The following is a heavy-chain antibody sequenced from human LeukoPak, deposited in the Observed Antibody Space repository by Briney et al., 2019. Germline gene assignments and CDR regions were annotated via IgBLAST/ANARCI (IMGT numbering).Heavy chain of an antibody. J-gene: IGHJ2*01. D-gene: IGHD6-19*01. CDR3: ARCSRLGAVASGWYFDL. Sequence: SETLSLTCTVSGGSISSSTYYWGWIRQPPGKGLEWIGEINHSGSTNYNPSLKSRVTISVDTSKNQFSLKLSSVTAADTAVYYCARCSRLGAVASGWYFDLWGRGTLVTVSS. CDR1: GGSISSSTYY. V-gene: IGHV4-39*07. CDR2: INHSGST.